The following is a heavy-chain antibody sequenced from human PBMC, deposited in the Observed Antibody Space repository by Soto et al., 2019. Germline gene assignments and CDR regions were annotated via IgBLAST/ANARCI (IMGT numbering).Heavy chain of an antibody. CDR1: GGSISSSSYY. D-gene: IGHD2-15*01. CDR3: ARLVEQGDYFDY. CDR2: IYYSGST. J-gene: IGHJ4*02. V-gene: IGHV4-39*01. Sequence: SETLSLTCTVSGGSISSSSYYWGWIRQPPGKGLEWIGSIYYSGSTYYNPSLKSRVTISVDTSKNQFSLKLSSMTAADTAVYYCARLVEQGDYFDYWGQGTLVTVSS.